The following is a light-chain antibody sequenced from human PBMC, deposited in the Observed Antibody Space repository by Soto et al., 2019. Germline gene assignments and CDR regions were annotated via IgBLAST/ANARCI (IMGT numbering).Light chain of an antibody. CDR1: SSDIGGYNF. V-gene: IGLV2-23*02. CDR3: CSYAGSTTYV. J-gene: IGLJ1*01. Sequence: QSALTQPASVSGPPGQSITISCTGTSSDIGGYNFVSWYQQHPGKAPKLIIYEVSGRPSGVSNRFSGSKSGNTASLTISGLQAEDEADYYCCSYAGSTTYVFGTGTKVTVL. CDR2: EVS.